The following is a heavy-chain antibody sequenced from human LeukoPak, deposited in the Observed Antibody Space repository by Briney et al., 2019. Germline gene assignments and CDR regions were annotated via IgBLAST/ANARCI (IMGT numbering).Heavy chain of an antibody. J-gene: IGHJ6*03. CDR1: GASISSYY. V-gene: IGHV4-59*01. CDR3: SGSYLYYYYYYMHV. Sequence: SETLSLTCTVSGASISSYYWSWIRQPPGKGLEWIGYIYYSGSTNYNPSLKSRVTISVDTSENQFSLKLSSVTAADTAVYYCSGSYLYYYYYYMHVWGKGTTVTISS. CDR2: IYYSGST. D-gene: IGHD1-26*01.